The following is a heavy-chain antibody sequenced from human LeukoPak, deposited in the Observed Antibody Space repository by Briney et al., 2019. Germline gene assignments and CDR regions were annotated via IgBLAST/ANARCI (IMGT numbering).Heavy chain of an antibody. V-gene: IGHV3-23*01. Sequence: PGGSLRLSCAASGFTFSSYAMSWVRQAPGKGLEWVSAISGSGGSTYYADSVKGRFTISRDNSKNTLYLQMNSLKTDDSAVYYCTTDVGDYWGQGTLVTVSS. J-gene: IGHJ4*02. CDR1: GFTFSSYA. CDR3: TTDVGDY. CDR2: ISGSGGST.